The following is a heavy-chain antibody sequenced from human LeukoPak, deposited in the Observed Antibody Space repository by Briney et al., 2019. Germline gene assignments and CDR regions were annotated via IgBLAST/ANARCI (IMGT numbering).Heavy chain of an antibody. CDR2: IYYSGST. CDR3: ATRGAATGGAFDI. CDR1: GFTFSTYW. Sequence: PGGSLRLSCAASGFTFSTYWMSWVRQPPGKGLEWIGSIYYSGSTYYNPSLKSRVTISVDTSKNQFSLKLSSVTAADTAVYYCATRGAATGGAFDIWGQGTMVTVSS. V-gene: IGHV4-39*01. J-gene: IGHJ3*02. D-gene: IGHD6-13*01.